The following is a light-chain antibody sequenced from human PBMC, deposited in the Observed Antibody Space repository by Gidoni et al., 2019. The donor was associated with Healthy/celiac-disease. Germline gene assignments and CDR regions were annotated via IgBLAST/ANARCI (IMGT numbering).Light chain of an antibody. CDR3: AAWDDSLRRV. J-gene: IGLJ2*01. CDR2: RNN. V-gene: IGLV1-47*01. Sequence: QSVLTQPPSASGTPGQRVTISCSGSSSNIGSNYVYWYQQLPGTAPKLLIYRNNQRPSGVPDRFSGPKSGTSASLAISGLRSEDEADYYCAAWDDSLRRVFGGGTKLTVL. CDR1: SSNIGSNY.